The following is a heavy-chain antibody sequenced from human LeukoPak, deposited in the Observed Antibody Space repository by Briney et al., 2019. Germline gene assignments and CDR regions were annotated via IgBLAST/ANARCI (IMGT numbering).Heavy chain of an antibody. CDR2: IYYTGST. D-gene: IGHD3-10*01. J-gene: IGHJ4*02. CDR3: ARYYYGSGSYQRYFDY. V-gene: IGHV4-59*08. CDR1: GGSISNYF. Sequence: SETLSLTCTVSGGSISNYFWSWVRQPPGKGLEWIGYIYYTGSTNYNPSLKSRVTISVDTSKNQYSLNLSSVTAADTAVYYCARYYYGSGSYQRYFDYWGQGTLVTVSS.